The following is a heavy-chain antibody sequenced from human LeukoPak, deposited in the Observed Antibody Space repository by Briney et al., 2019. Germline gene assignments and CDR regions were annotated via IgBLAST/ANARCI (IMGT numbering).Heavy chain of an antibody. CDR3: AKDRGDYTNWFDP. J-gene: IGHJ5*02. D-gene: IGHD4-17*01. Sequence: GGSLRLSCAASGFTFSSYSMNWVRQAPGKGLEWAAAISYDGSDKYYADSVKGRFTISRDNSKKTLYLQMNSPRAEDTAIYYCAKDRGDYTNWFDPWGQGTLVTVSS. CDR1: GFTFSSYS. V-gene: IGHV3-30*18. CDR2: ISYDGSDK.